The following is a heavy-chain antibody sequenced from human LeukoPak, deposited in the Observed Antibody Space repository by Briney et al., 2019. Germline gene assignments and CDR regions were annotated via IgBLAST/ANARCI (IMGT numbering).Heavy chain of an antibody. CDR1: GFTFSTYG. V-gene: IGHV3-30*18. CDR3: AKTGNPPTGDY. Sequence: GGSLRLSCAASGFTFSTYGTHWVRQAPGKGLEWVAVIAYDGKTTYYADSVKGRFTISRDNSKNTLYLQMNSLRAEDTAVYYCAKTGNPPTGDYWGQGTLVSVSS. CDR2: IAYDGKTT. J-gene: IGHJ4*02. D-gene: IGHD1-1*01.